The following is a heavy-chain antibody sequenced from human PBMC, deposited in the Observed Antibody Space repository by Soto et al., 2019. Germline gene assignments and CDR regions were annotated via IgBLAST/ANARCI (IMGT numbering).Heavy chain of an antibody. Sequence: PGGSLRLSCAASGFTFNNYAMNWVRQAPGKGLERVATISGTGGSTYYADSVKGRFTISRDNSKNTLYLQMNSLRVEDTAVYYCAKDRLGGNFDYWGQGTQVTVS. CDR1: GFTFNNYA. J-gene: IGHJ4*02. CDR3: AKDRLGGNFDY. V-gene: IGHV3-23*01. CDR2: ISGTGGST.